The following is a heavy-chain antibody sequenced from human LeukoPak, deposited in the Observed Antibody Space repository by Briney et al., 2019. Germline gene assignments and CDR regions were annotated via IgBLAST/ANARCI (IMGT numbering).Heavy chain of an antibody. V-gene: IGHV4-34*01. CDR1: GGSLSGYY. CDR2: ISHSGTT. Sequence: SETLSLTCAVYGGSLSGYYWSWIRQSPGKGLGWIGEISHSGTTYYNPSLKSRVNISLDTSKNQFLLKLTSVTAADTAVYYCARGVSDQNWGQGTLVTVSS. CDR3: ARGVSDQN. J-gene: IGHJ4*02.